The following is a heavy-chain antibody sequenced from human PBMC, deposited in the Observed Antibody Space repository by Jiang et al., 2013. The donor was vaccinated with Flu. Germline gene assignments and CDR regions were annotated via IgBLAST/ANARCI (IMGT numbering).Heavy chain of an antibody. J-gene: IGHJ6*02. CDR1: GFTFSNFA. Sequence: GGGVVQPGRSLRLSCAASGFTFSNFAIHWVRQAPGKGLQWVAVISYDGGNKYYADSVKGRFTISRDNSKNTLYLQMNSLRTEDTAVYYCARGGYGLLAPAVYYYYGMDVWGQGTTVTVSS. CDR3: ARGGYGLLAPAVYYYYGMDV. V-gene: IGHV3-30-3*01. CDR2: ISYDGGNK. D-gene: IGHD3-10*01.